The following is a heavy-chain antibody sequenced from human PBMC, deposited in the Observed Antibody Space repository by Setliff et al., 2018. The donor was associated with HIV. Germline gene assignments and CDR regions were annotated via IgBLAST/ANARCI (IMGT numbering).Heavy chain of an antibody. V-gene: IGHV4-39*01. J-gene: IGHJ5*02. Sequence: PSETLSLTCTVSGGSIKSSSDYWGWIRQPPGKGLEWIGTIYYSGSTYYNPSLMSRVTISVDTSKNQFSLKVNSVTAADTAVYYCARHPPNLDWLDPWGQGTLVTVS. CDR3: ARHPPNLDWLDP. CDR2: IYYSGST. CDR1: GGSIKSSSDY.